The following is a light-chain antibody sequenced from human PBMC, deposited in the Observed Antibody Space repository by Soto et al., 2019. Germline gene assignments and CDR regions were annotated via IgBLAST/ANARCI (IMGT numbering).Light chain of an antibody. CDR1: SSDVGGYNY. J-gene: IGLJ2*01. CDR2: EVS. V-gene: IGLV2-8*01. Sequence: QSALTQPPSASGSLGQSVTLSCTGTSSDVGGYNYVAWYQQRPGKAPKFLIYEVSERPSGVPYRFSGSKSGTTAFLTVSGLQAEDEADYYCSSFAGSPVVFGGGTKVTVL. CDR3: SSFAGSPVV.